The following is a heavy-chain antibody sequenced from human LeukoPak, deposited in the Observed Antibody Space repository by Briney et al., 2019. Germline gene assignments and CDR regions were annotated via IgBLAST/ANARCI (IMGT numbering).Heavy chain of an antibody. V-gene: IGHV3-64*01. CDR2: ISSNGGST. J-gene: IGHJ3*02. CDR1: GFTFSSYA. CDR3: ARGSLVMITFGGVIVIPGAFDI. Sequence: GGSLRLSCAASGFTFSSYAMHWVRQAPGKGLEYVSAISSNGGSTYYANSVKGRFTISRDNSKNTLYLQMGSLRAEDMAVYYCARGSLVMITFGGVIVIPGAFDIWGQGTMVTVS. D-gene: IGHD3-16*02.